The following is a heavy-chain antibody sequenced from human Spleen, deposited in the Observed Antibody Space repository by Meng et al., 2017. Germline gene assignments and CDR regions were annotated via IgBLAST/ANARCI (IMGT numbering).Heavy chain of an antibody. J-gene: IGHJ5*02. CDR3: ARGLSIAVVPGHWFDP. V-gene: IGHV4-34*01. CDR1: GGSFSGYY. Sequence: GQLQQWGAGLLKPSGTLSLTCAVYGGSFSGYYWSWIRQPPGKGLEWIGEINHSGSTNYNPSLKSRVTISLDTSKNQFSLKLSSVTAADTSVYYCARGLSIAVVPGHWFDPWGQGTLVTVSS. CDR2: INHSGST. D-gene: IGHD2-2*01.